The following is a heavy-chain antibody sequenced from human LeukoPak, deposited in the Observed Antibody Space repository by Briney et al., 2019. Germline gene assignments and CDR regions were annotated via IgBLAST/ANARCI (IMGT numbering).Heavy chain of an antibody. V-gene: IGHV1-2*02. D-gene: IGHD6-13*01. CDR2: INPNSGAT. CDR1: GCTFTGYY. J-gene: IGHJ4*02. CDR3: ARDPSQLSSSFDY. Sequence: ASLKVSCTASGCTFTGYYMHWVRQAPGQGLEWMGWINPNSGATNNAQKFQGRVTMTRDTSISTAYMELGRLRSDDTAVYYCARDPSQLSSSFDYWGQGTLVTVSS.